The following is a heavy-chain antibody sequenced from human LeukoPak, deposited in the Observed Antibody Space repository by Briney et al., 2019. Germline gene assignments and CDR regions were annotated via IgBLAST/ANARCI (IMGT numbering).Heavy chain of an antibody. J-gene: IGHJ5*02. D-gene: IGHD2-8*01. CDR2: IYYSGST. CDR3: ARGGVNWFDP. CDR1: GGSISTSY. V-gene: IGHV4-59*08. Sequence: SETLSPTRTVSGGSISTSYWSWIRQPPGKGPEWIGYIYYSGSTNYNPSLKSRVTISVDTSKNQFSLRLTSVTAADTAVYYCARGGVNWFDPWGQGTLVTVSS.